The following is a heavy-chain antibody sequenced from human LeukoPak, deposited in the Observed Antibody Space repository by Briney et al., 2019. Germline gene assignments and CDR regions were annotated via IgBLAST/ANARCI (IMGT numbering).Heavy chain of an antibody. CDR3: ARDRLRTIDY. V-gene: IGHV3-21*01. CDR2: ISSSSSYI. Sequence: GGSLRLSSAASGFTFTSYSMNWVRQAPGKGLEWVSSISSSSSYIYYADSVKGRFTISRDNAKNSLYLQMNSLRAEDTAVYYCARDRLRTIDYCGQGTLVTVSS. CDR1: GFTFTSYS. J-gene: IGHJ4*02.